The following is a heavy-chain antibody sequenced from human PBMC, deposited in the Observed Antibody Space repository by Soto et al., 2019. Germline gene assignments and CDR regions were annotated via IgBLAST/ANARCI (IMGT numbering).Heavy chain of an antibody. J-gene: IGHJ4*02. CDR1: GYSTSHGGSY. Sequence: PSDTLSLTCTVSGYSTSHGGSYCSWIRQHPGKGLEWIGYIYYSGSTYYNPSLKSRLTISVDTSKNQFSLKLNSVTAADTAVYFCARVRNVAATPPDYWGQGTLVTVSS. CDR3: ARVRNVAATPPDY. CDR2: IYYSGST. V-gene: IGHV4-31*03. D-gene: IGHD2-15*01.